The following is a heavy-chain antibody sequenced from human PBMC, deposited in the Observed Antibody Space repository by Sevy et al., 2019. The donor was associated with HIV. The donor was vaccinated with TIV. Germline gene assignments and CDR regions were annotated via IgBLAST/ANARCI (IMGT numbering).Heavy chain of an antibody. CDR1: GFTFSSYA. CDR3: AKDLVVLVGDAFDI. CDR2: ISGSGGVT. J-gene: IGHJ3*02. Sequence: GGSLRLSCAASGFTFSSYAMSWVRQAPGKGLEWVSAISGSGGVTYYAHSVKGRFTISRDNSKNTLYLQMNSLRADDTAVYYCAKDLVVLVGDAFDIWGQGTMVTVSS. D-gene: IGHD2-8*02. V-gene: IGHV3-23*01.